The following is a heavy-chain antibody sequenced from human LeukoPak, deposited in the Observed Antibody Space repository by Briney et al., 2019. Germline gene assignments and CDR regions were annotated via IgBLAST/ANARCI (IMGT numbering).Heavy chain of an antibody. V-gene: IGHV4-30-4*08. D-gene: IGHD3-10*02. CDR3: ARDVLYHLTRHNWFDP. CDR1: GGSISSGDYY. CDR2: IYYSGST. Sequence: NSSETLSLTCTVSGGSISSGDYYWSWIRQPPGKGLEWIGYIYYSGSTYYNPSLKSRVTISVDTSKNQFSLKLSSVTAADTAVYHCARDVLYHLTRHNWFDPWGQGTLVTVSS. J-gene: IGHJ5*02.